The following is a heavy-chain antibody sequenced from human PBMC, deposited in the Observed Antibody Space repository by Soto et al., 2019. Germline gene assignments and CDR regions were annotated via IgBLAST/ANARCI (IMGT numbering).Heavy chain of an antibody. V-gene: IGHV3-30*02. CDR1: GFTFSSYG. J-gene: IGHJ4*02. CDR3: AEDASSWFSGYFES. CDR2: IWYDGSNK. D-gene: IGHD6-13*01. Sequence: GGSLRLSCAASGFTFSSYGMHWVRQAPGKGLEWVAVIWYDGSNKYYADFVRGRFTISRDNSKNTLLLQRNSLRGDDTAVYYCAEDASSWFSGYFESWGQGTPGTVS.